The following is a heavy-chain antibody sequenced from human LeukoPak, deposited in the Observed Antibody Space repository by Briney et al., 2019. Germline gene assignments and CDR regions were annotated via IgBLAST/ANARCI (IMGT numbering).Heavy chain of an antibody. CDR3: AKDQGAYYDFWSGYYNPPYYYYGMDV. D-gene: IGHD3-3*01. CDR2: ISGSGGST. Sequence: GGSLRLSCAASGFTFSSYAMSWVRQAPGKGLEWVSAISGSGGSTYYADSVKGRFTISRDNSKNTLYLQMNSLRAEDTAVYYCAKDQGAYYDFWSGYYNPPYYYYGMDVWGQGTTVTVSS. CDR1: GFTFSSYA. J-gene: IGHJ6*02. V-gene: IGHV3-23*01.